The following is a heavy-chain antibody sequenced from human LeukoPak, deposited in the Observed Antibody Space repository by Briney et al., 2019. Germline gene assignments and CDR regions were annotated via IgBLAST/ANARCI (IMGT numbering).Heavy chain of an antibody. J-gene: IGHJ5*02. CDR1: GGSISSYY. CDR3: ARGLPGEGLVAATHWFDP. CDR2: IYYSGST. Sequence: PSETLSLTCTVSGGSISSYYWSWIRQPPGKGLEWIGYIYYSGSTNYNPSLKSRVTISVDTSKNQFSLKLSSVTAADTAVYYCARGLPGEGLVAATHWFDPWGQGTLVTVSS. V-gene: IGHV4-59*01. D-gene: IGHD2-15*01.